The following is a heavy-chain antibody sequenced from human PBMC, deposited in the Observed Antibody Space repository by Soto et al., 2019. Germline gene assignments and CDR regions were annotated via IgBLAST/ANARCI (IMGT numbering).Heavy chain of an antibody. D-gene: IGHD3-22*01. J-gene: IGHJ3*02. CDR2: VYYSGST. V-gene: IGHV4-59*01. Sequence: SETLSLTCTVSGASISSSYWSWIRQSPGKGLEWIGYVYYSGSTNYNPSLKSRVTISVDTSKNQFSLKLGSVTAADTAVYYCARGYYDGRGQSNPFDIWGQGTMVTVSS. CDR1: GASISSSY. CDR3: ARGYYDGRGQSNPFDI.